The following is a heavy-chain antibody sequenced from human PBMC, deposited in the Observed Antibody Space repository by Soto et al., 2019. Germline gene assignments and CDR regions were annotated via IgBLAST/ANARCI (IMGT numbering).Heavy chain of an antibody. CDR2: IYYSGST. Sequence: QVQLQESGPGLVKPSQTLSLTCTVSGGSISSGGYYWSWLRQHPGKGLEWIGYIYYSGSTYYNPYLKSRVTISVDTSKNQFSLKLSSVTVADTDVYSCARAYGSGYMDVWVQGNTVTVS. CDR3: ARAYGSGYMDV. CDR1: GGSISSGGYY. J-gene: IGHJ6*01. D-gene: IGHD3-10*01. V-gene: IGHV4-31*03.